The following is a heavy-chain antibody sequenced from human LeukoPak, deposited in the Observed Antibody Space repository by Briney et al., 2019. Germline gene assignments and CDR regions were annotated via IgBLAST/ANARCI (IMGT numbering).Heavy chain of an antibody. CDR1: GDSISTSNSY. Sequence: SETLSLTCSVSGDSISTSNSYWGWIRQPPGKGLEWIGEINHSGSANYNPSLKSRVTILLDTSKNQFSLNLSSVTAADTAVYYCARRPRGVIIKTWFDSWGQGTLVTVSS. CDR3: ARRPRGVIIKTWFDS. V-gene: IGHV4-39*07. D-gene: IGHD3-10*01. J-gene: IGHJ5*01. CDR2: INHSGSA.